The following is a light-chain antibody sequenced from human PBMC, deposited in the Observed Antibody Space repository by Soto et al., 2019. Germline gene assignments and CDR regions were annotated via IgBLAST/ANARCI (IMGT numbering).Light chain of an antibody. CDR2: AAS. J-gene: IGKJ2*01. Sequence: EIVLTQSPVTLSLSPGERASLSCRASRSFASSYLGWYQQKPGQAPRLLIYAASTRATGVPDRFSGSGSATDFTLTISRLEPEDSAVYYCHHYDSSPPYTFGLGTKLEI. CDR3: HHYDSSPPYT. V-gene: IGKV3-20*01. CDR1: RSFASSY.